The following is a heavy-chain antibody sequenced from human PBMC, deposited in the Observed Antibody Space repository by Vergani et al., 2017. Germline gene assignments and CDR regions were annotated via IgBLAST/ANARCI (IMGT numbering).Heavy chain of an antibody. Sequence: QVQLVESGGGLVKPGGSLRLSCAASGFTFSDYYMSWIRQAPGKGLEWVSYISSSSSYTNYADSVKGRFTISRDNAKNSLYLQMNSLRAEVTAVYYCAREDYGGNSGNFDYWGQGTLVTVSS. J-gene: IGHJ4*02. D-gene: IGHD4-23*01. CDR3: AREDYGGNSGNFDY. CDR1: GFTFSDYY. V-gene: IGHV3-11*06. CDR2: ISSSSSYT.